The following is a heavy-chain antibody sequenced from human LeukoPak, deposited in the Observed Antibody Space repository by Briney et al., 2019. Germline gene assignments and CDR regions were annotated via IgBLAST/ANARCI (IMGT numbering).Heavy chain of an antibody. V-gene: IGHV4-4*02. CDR1: GGSISSPNL. Sequence: SETLSLTCIVSGGSISSPNLWSWLHQPPGKGLEWIGEMYLGGTTNFNPSLKSRVTILIDKSKNQLSLQLTSVTAADTAVYYCAGLEGRYSTDWFYFFDYWGQGALVTVSS. CDR3: AGLEGRYSTDWFYFFDY. CDR2: MYLGGTT. D-gene: IGHD6-19*01. J-gene: IGHJ4*02.